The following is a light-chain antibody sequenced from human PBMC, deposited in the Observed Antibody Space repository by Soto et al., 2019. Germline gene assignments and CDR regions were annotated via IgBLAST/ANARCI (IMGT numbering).Light chain of an antibody. CDR1: QSVSSSY. Sequence: EGVLTQSPGTLSLSPGERATLSSRASQSVSSSYLAWYQQKPGQAPRLLIYGASSRATGIPDRFSGSGSGTDFTLTISRLEPEDFAVYYCQQYGSSLFGGGTKV. J-gene: IGKJ4*01. CDR2: GAS. CDR3: QQYGSSL. V-gene: IGKV3-20*01.